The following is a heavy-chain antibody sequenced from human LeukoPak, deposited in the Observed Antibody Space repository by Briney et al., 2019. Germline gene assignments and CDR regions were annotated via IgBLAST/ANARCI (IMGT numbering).Heavy chain of an antibody. CDR2: FDPEDGET. Sequence: ASVKVSCKVSGYTLTELSVHWVRQAPGKGLEWMGGFDPEDGETIYAQKFQGRVTMTEDTSTDTAYMELSSLRSEDTAVYYCATGQQWLPNQPPPFDYWGQGTLVTVSS. CDR1: GYTLTELS. J-gene: IGHJ4*02. D-gene: IGHD6-19*01. V-gene: IGHV1-24*01. CDR3: ATGQQWLPNQPPPFDY.